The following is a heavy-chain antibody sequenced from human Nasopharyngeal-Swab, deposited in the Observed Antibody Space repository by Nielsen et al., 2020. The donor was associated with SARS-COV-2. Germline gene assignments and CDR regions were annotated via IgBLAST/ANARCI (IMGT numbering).Heavy chain of an antibody. CDR1: GYTFTSYY. CDR2: INPSGGST. J-gene: IGHJ3*02. D-gene: IGHD3-10*01. CDR3: ASFASSTMVRGVDGVDAFDI. V-gene: IGHV1-46*01. Sequence: ASVKVSCKASGYTFTSYYMHWVRQAPGQGLEWMGIINPSGGSTSYAQKFKGRVTMTRDTSTSTVYMELSSLRSEETAVYYCASFASSTMVRGVDGVDAFDIWGQGTMVTVSS.